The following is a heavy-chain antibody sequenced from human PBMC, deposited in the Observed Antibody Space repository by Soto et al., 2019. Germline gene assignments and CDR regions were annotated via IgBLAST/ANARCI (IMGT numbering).Heavy chain of an antibody. CDR3: ARGGASIGIVGAINFDY. J-gene: IGHJ4*02. CDR2: INHSGTT. CDR1: GYSISSGYY. D-gene: IGHD1-26*01. Sequence: PSETLSLTCAVSGYSISSGYYWAWIRQSPGMGLEWLGSINHSGTTYYNPSLRSRVTISVDKSKNQFSLKLNSVTAADTAVYYCARGGASIGIVGAINFDYWGEGPQVTVSS. V-gene: IGHV4-38-2*01.